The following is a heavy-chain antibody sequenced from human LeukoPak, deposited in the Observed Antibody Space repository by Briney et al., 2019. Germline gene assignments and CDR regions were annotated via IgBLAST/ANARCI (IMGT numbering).Heavy chain of an antibody. J-gene: IGHJ4*02. CDR1: GFTFSSYN. CDR2: ITTSSSTI. Sequence: QPGGSLRLSCAASGFTFSSYNMNWVRQAPGKGLEWVSYITTSSSTIYYADSVKGRFTISRDNAKNSLFLQMNSLRAEDTAVYYCARGVVTGVDYFDYWGQGTRVTVSS. V-gene: IGHV3-48*04. D-gene: IGHD3-10*01. CDR3: ARGVVTGVDYFDY.